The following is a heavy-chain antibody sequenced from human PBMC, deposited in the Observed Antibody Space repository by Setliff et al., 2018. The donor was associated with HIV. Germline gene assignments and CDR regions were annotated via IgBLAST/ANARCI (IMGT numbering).Heavy chain of an antibody. J-gene: IGHJ4*02. CDR3: ARYSPRGYTLTGPY. CDR1: GGSVSSGSYY. CDR2: IYYSGST. V-gene: IGHV4-61*01. D-gene: IGHD6-25*01. Sequence: PSETLSLTCTVSGGSVSSGSYYWSWIRQPPGKGLEWIGYIYYSGSTKHNPSLKSRVTISLDTSKNQFSLKLTSVTAADTAVYYCARYSPRGYTLTGPYWGQGTLVTLSS.